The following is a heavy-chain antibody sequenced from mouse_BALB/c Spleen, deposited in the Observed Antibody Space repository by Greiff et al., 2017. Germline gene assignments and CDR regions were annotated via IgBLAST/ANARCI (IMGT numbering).Heavy chain of an antibody. V-gene: IGHV1-4*02. CDR3: ARGGNPSYAMDY. CDR1: GYTFTSYT. D-gene: IGHD1-1*02. CDR2: INPSSGYT. Sequence: QVQLQQSAAELARPGASVKMSCKASGYTFTSYTMHWVKQRPGQGLEWIGYINPSSGYTEYNQKFKDKTTLTADKSSSTAYMQLSSLTSEDSAVYYCARGGNPSYAMDYWGQGTSVTVSS. J-gene: IGHJ4*01.